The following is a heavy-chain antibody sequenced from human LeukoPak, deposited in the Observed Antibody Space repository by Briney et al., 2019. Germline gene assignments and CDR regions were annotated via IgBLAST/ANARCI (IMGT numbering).Heavy chain of an antibody. CDR3: AREAVDTAMIYDY. J-gene: IGHJ4*02. CDR1: GGSISSYY. CDR2: IYYSGST. D-gene: IGHD5-18*01. Sequence: SETLSLTCTVSGGSISSYYWSWIRQPPGKGLEWIGYIYYSGSTNYNPSLKSRVTISVDTSKSQFSLKLSSVTAADTAVYYCAREAVDTAMIYDYWGQGTLVTVSS. V-gene: IGHV4-59*01.